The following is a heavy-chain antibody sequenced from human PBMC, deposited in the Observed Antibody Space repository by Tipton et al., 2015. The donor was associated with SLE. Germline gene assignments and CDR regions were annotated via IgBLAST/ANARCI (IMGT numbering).Heavy chain of an antibody. D-gene: IGHD3-3*01. CDR1: GYTFTSYD. J-gene: IGHJ4*02. CDR3: ARGPTDFWSGYYPFGY. Sequence: QSGPEVKKPGASVKVSCKASGYTFTSYDINWVRQATGQGLEWMGWMNPNSGNTGYAQKFQGRVTMTRNTSISTAYMELSSLRSEDTAVYYCARGPTDFWSGYYPFGYWGQGTLVTVSS. CDR2: MNPNSGNT. V-gene: IGHV1-8*01.